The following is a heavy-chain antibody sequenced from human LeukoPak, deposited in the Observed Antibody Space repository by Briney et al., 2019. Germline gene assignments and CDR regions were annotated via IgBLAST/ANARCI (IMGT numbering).Heavy chain of an antibody. J-gene: IGHJ4*02. Sequence: GGSLRLSCAASGFTFSSYWMHWVRQAPGKGLVWVSRINSDGSSTSYADSVKGRFTISRDNAKNTLYLQMNSLRAEDTAVYYCAREYYYDSSGYYPSFDYWGQGTLVTVSS. V-gene: IGHV3-74*01. CDR2: INSDGSST. CDR3: AREYYYDSSGYYPSFDY. D-gene: IGHD3-22*01. CDR1: GFTFSSYW.